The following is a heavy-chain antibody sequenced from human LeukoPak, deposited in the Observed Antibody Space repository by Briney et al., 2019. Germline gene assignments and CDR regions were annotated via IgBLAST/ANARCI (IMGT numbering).Heavy chain of an antibody. CDR2: ISGSGGST. V-gene: IGHV3-23*01. J-gene: IGHJ4*02. Sequence: GGPLGLSCAAPGFTFTSYAMTWARQAPGKGLEWVSSISGSGGSTFYVDSVKGRFTISRDNTKNTLYLQMNSLRAEDTALYYCAKDPQRGSPYYFDYWGQGTLVTVSS. D-gene: IGHD1-26*01. CDR3: AKDPQRGSPYYFDY. CDR1: GFTFTSYA.